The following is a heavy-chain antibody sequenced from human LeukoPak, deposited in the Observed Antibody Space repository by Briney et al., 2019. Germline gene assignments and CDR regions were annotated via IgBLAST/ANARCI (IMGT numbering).Heavy chain of an antibody. CDR1: GGSFSGYY. J-gene: IGHJ4*02. CDR3: ARLYNWNYFNY. D-gene: IGHD1-20*01. CDR2: INHSGST. Sequence: SETLSFTCAVYGGSFSGYYWSWIRQPPGKGLEWIGEINHSGSTNYNPSLKSRVTISVDTSKNQFSLKLSSVTAADTAVYYCARLYNWNYFNYWGQGTLVTVSS. V-gene: IGHV4-34*01.